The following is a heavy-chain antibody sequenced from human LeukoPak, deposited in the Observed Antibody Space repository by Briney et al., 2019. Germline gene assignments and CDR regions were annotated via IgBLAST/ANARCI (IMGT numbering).Heavy chain of an antibody. D-gene: IGHD3-3*02. CDR2: IYYSGST. CDR1: GGSINSYY. V-gene: IGHV4-59*12. CDR3: ARGRAFFD. Sequence: SSETLSLTCTVSGGSINSYYWSWIRQPPGKGLEWIGYIYYSGSTNYNPSLKSRVTISVHTSKNQFSLKLSSVTAADTAVYYCARGRAFFDWGQGTLVTVSS. J-gene: IGHJ4*02.